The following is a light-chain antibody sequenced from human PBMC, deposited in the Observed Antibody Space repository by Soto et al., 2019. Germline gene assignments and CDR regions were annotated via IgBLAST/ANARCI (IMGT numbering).Light chain of an antibody. J-gene: IGLJ1*01. V-gene: IGLV2-23*01. Sequence: QSALTQPASVSGSPGQSITISCTGTSSDVGSYNLVSWYQQHPGKAPKLMIYEGSKRPSGVSNRFSGSKSGNTASLTISGLQAEDEADYHCCSYAGSSPMVFGTGTKVTVL. CDR2: EGS. CDR3: CSYAGSSPMV. CDR1: SSDVGSYNL.